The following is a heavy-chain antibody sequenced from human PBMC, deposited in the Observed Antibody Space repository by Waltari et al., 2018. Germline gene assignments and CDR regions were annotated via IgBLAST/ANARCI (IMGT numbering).Heavy chain of an antibody. CDR1: GGSISSYY. J-gene: IGHJ2*01. V-gene: IGHV4-4*07. Sequence: QVQLQESGPGLVKPSETLSLTCTVSGGSISSYYWSWIRQPAGKGLEWIGRIYTSGSTNYNPSLKSRVTMAVDTSKNQFSLKLSSVTAADTAVYYCAREDIVVVPAAIRGWYFDLWGRGTLVTVSS. D-gene: IGHD2-2*02. CDR3: AREDIVVVPAAIRGWYFDL. CDR2: IYTSGST.